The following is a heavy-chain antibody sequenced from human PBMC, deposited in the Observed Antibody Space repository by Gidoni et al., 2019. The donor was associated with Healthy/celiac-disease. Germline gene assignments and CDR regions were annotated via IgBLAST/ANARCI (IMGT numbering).Heavy chain of an antibody. CDR3: ARGDEEQWLVLGAFDI. Sequence: LEWVSYISSSSSTIYYADSVKGRFTISRDNAKNSLYLQMNSLRAEDTAVYYCARGDEEQWLVLGAFDIWGQGTMVTVSS. V-gene: IGHV3-48*01. J-gene: IGHJ3*02. D-gene: IGHD6-19*01. CDR2: ISSSSSTI.